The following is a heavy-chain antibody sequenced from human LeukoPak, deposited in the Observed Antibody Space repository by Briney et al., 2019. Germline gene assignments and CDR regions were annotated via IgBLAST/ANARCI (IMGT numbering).Heavy chain of an antibody. Sequence: PGGSLRLSCAASGFTFSSYAMSWVRQAPGKGLEWDSGISGSGGSTYYADSVKGRFTISRDNSKNTLYLQMNSLRAEDTAVYYCAKDQTGVAYYFDYWGQGTLVTVSS. D-gene: IGHD5-12*01. CDR2: ISGSGGST. J-gene: IGHJ4*02. CDR1: GFTFSSYA. CDR3: AKDQTGVAYYFDY. V-gene: IGHV3-23*01.